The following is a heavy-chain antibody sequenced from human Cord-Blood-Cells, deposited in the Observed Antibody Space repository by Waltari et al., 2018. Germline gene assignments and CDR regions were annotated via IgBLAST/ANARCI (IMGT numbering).Heavy chain of an antibody. CDR2: INPNSGGT. J-gene: IGHJ4*02. V-gene: IGHV1-2*07. D-gene: IGHD6-13*01. Sequence: QVQLVQSGAEVKKPGVSVKVSCKASGYTLTGYYMHWVRQAAGHGLEWMGWINPNSGGTNYAHKFQGRVTMTRDTSISTAYMELSRLRSDDTAVYYCARDPVYSSSWYYFDYWGQGTLVTVSS. CDR1: GYTLTGYY. CDR3: ARDPVYSSSWYYFDY.